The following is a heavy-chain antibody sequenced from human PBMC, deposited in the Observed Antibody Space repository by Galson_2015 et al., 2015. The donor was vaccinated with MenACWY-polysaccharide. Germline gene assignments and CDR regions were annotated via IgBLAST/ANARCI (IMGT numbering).Heavy chain of an antibody. J-gene: IGHJ5*02. D-gene: IGHD1-26*01. CDR2: IHYSGVT. CDR1: GGSMSSYH. V-gene: IGHV4-59*01. Sequence: ETLSLTCTVSGGSMSSYHWTWIRQFPGKGLEWIGWIHYSGVTKYSPSLNSRVTISVDTSRNQFSLKLSSVTTADTAVYFCARIGGMNRGNYYNYGWFDPWGQGTLVTVSS. CDR3: ARIGGMNRGNYYNYGWFDP.